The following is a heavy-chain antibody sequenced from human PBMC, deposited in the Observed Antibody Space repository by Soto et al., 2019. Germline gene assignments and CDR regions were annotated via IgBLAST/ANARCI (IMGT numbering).Heavy chain of an antibody. CDR2: IDWDDDK. CDR1: GFSLSTSGMC. Sequence: ESGPTLVNPTQTLTLTCTFSGFSLSTSGMCVSWIRQPPGKALEWLALIDWDDDKYYSTSLKTRLTISKDTSKNQVVLTMTNMDPVDTATYYCARMFGGYSSSPPDYWGQGTLVTVSS. D-gene: IGHD6-13*01. V-gene: IGHV2-70*01. CDR3: ARMFGGYSSSPPDY. J-gene: IGHJ4*02.